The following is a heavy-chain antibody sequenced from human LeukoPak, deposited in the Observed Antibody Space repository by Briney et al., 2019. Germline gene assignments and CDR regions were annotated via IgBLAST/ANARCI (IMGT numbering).Heavy chain of an antibody. CDR1: GFLVSSNY. Sequence: GGSLRLSCAASGFLVSSNYMSWVRQAPGKGLEWVSVVYRGGSTYYADSVKGRFTISRENSKNTLYLQMNSLRAEDTAVYYCARGNSGSYGGYDYWGQGTLVTVSS. V-gene: IGHV3-53*01. J-gene: IGHJ4*02. CDR3: ARGNSGSYGGYDY. D-gene: IGHD3-16*01. CDR2: VYRGGST.